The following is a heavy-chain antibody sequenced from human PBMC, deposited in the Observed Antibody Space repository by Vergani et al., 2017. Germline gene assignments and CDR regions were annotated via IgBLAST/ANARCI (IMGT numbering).Heavy chain of an antibody. CDR3: AKYSDYARPYWYFDL. D-gene: IGHD4-11*01. Sequence: QVQLQESGPGLVKPSETLSLTCTVSGGSISSYYWSWIRQPPGKGLEWIGYIYYSGSTNYNPSLKSRVTISVDTSKNQFSLKLSSVTAADTAVYYCAKYSDYARPYWYFDLWDRGTLVSLSS. J-gene: IGHJ2*01. V-gene: IGHV4-59*01. CDR1: GGSISSYY. CDR2: IYYSGST.